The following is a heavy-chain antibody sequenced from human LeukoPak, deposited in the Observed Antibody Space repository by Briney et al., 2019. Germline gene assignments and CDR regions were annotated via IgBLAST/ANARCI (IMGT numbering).Heavy chain of an antibody. J-gene: IGHJ4*02. CDR2: IIGSGDNT. V-gene: IGHV3-23*01. CDR3: VKWTGYGMN. Sequence: GGSLRLSCAASGFTFSSQSMTWVRQAPGKGLEWVSGIIGSGDNTYYGDSVKGRFTISRDNSKSTMYLQMNSLRVEDTAVYYCVKWTGYGMNWGQGTLVSVSS. CDR1: GFTFSSQS. D-gene: IGHD3/OR15-3a*01.